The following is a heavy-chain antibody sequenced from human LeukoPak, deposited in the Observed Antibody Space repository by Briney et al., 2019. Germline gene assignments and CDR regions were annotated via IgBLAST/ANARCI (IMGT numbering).Heavy chain of an antibody. CDR1: GGSFSGYY. J-gene: IGHJ4*02. V-gene: IGHV4-34*01. CDR3: ARDSVEENSLYSSSSWLDY. Sequence: PSETLSLTCAVYGGSFSGYYWSWIRQPPGKGLEWIGEINHSGSTNYNPSLKSRVTISVDTSKNQFSLKLSSVTAADTAVYYCARDSVEENSLYSSSSWLDYWGQGTLSPSPQ. CDR2: INHSGST. D-gene: IGHD6-6*01.